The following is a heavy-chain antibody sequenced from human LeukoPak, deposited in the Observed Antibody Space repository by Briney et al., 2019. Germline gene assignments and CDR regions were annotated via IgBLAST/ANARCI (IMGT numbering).Heavy chain of an antibody. CDR3: ARLGSGYDPGDF. Sequence: SVKVSCTASGGTFSTLDISWVRQARGHGLEWMGGIIPLFGPANYAQKFQDRVTIIADESTTTAYMELSSLRSEDTAVYYCARLGSGYDPGDFWGQGTLVTVST. D-gene: IGHD5-12*01. CDR1: GGTFSTLD. CDR2: IIPLFGPA. V-gene: IGHV1-69*01. J-gene: IGHJ4*02.